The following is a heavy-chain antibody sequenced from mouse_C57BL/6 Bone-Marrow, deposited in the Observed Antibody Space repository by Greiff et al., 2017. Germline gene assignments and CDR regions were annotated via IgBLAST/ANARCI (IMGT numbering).Heavy chain of an antibody. CDR3: ARHYGSSYGYWYFDV. CDR1: GYTFTSYW. D-gene: IGHD1-1*01. CDR2: INPSNGGT. J-gene: IGHJ1*03. V-gene: IGHV1-53*01. Sequence: QVQLQQPGTELVKPGASVKLSCKASGYTFTSYWMHWVKQRPGPGLEWIGNINPSNGGTNYNEKFKSKATLTVDKSSSTAYMQLSSLTSEDSAVXYCARHYGSSYGYWYFDVWGTGTTVTVAS.